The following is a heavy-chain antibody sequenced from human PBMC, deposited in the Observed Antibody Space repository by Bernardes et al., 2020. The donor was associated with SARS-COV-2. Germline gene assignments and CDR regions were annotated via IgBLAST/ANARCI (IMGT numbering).Heavy chain of an antibody. CDR1: GFPFSSYW. CDR3: AREVGYNFDY. V-gene: IGHV3-74*01. Sequence: GSLRLSCAASGFPFSSYWIHWVRQAPGKGLVWVSHINSDGSSTSYADSVKGRFTISRDNAKNTLYLQMNSLRAEDTAMYYCAREVGYNFDYWGQGTLVTVSS. J-gene: IGHJ4*02. D-gene: IGHD5-12*01. CDR2: INSDGSST.